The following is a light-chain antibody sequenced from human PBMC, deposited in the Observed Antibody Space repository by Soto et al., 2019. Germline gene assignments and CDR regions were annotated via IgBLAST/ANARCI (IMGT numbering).Light chain of an antibody. Sequence: QSVLTQPASVSGSPGQSITISCTGTSSDFGCYNYVSWYQQHPGKAPKLMIYEVSNRPSGVSNRFSGSKSGNTASLTISGLQAEDEADYYCSSYTSSSTSYVFGTGTKVTVL. V-gene: IGLV2-14*01. CDR1: SSDFGCYNY. J-gene: IGLJ1*01. CDR2: EVS. CDR3: SSYTSSSTSYV.